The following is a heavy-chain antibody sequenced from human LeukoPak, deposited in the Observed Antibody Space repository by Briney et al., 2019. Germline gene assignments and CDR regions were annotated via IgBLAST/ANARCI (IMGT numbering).Heavy chain of an antibody. CDR2: ICGTGSTM. Sequence: GGSLRLSCAASGFSFNSYAMAWVRQAPGKGLEWVSAICGTGSTMFYADSVKGRFTVSRDNSKNTLYLQMKSLRVEDTAVYFCAREQFWDYFRGADYWGQGTLVSVSS. CDR1: GFSFNSYA. CDR3: AREQFWDYFRGADY. V-gene: IGHV3-23*01. J-gene: IGHJ4*02. D-gene: IGHD2/OR15-2a*01.